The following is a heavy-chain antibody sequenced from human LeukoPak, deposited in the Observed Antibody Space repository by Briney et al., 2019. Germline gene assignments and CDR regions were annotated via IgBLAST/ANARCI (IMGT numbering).Heavy chain of an antibody. Sequence: SETLSLTCTVSGGSISSSSYYWGWIRQPPGKGLEWIGSIYHSGSTYYNPSLKSRVTISVDTSKNQFSLKLSSVTAADTAVYYCARVWNWFDPWGQGTLVTVSS. CDR2: IYHSGST. CDR3: ARVWNWFDP. V-gene: IGHV4-39*07. CDR1: GGSISSSSYY. J-gene: IGHJ5*02.